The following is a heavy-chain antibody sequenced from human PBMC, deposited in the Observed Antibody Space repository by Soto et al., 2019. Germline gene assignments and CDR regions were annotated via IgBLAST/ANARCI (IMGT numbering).Heavy chain of an antibody. CDR2: ISYDGSNK. Sequence: QVQLVESGGGVVQPGRSLRLSCAASGFTFSSYAMHWVRQAPGKGLEWVAVISYDGSNKYYADSVKGRFTISRDNSKNTLYLQMNSLRAEDTAVYYCARESHEGAFDIWGQGTMVTVSS. J-gene: IGHJ3*02. CDR1: GFTFSSYA. V-gene: IGHV3-30-3*01. CDR3: ARESHEGAFDI.